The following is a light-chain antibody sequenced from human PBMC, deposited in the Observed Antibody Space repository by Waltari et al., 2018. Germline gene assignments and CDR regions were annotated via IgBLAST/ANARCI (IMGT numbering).Light chain of an antibody. CDR3: LISFGGAEEI. Sequence: QAVVSQEPSLTVPPGGTITLHCPFSTGPVTRGHYPSWFQQTPGQPPRTLIYATSNKHSCSPRLFAGTLLGGKAALTLSGAQPEDEADYYCLISFGGAEEIFGGGTKLTVL. CDR2: ATS. CDR1: TGPVTRGHY. J-gene: IGLJ2*01. V-gene: IGLV7-46*01.